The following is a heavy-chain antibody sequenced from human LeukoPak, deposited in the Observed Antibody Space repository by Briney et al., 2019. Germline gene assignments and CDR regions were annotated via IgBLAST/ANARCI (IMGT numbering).Heavy chain of an antibody. CDR3: TRDSGSYYGHFDS. Sequence: SQTLSLTCGVSGPSLSVKSASWNWIRQSPSSGLEWLVRTYYRSKSFTDYAVSVRGRVTINADTANNQFSLQLSAVTPEDTALYYCTRDSGSYYGHFDSWGQGTLVTVSS. V-gene: IGHV6-1*01. CDR1: GPSLSVKSAS. CDR2: TYYRSKSFT. J-gene: IGHJ4*02. D-gene: IGHD1-26*01.